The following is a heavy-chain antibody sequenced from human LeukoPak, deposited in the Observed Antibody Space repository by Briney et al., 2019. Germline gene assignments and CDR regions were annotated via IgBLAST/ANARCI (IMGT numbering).Heavy chain of an antibody. CDR1: GFTVSSNY. J-gene: IGHJ4*02. V-gene: IGHV3-53*01. CDR2: IYSGGST. Sequence: GGSLRLSCAASGFTVSSNYMSWVRQAPGKGLEWVSVIYSGGSTYYADSVKGRFTISRDSAKNSLFLQMNSLRAEDTAVYYCARESFAARWDWGQGTLVTVSS. CDR3: ARESFAARWD. D-gene: IGHD6-6*01.